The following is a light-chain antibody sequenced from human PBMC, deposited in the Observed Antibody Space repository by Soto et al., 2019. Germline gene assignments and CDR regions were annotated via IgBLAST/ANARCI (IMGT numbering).Light chain of an antibody. CDR3: QQYNSYSWT. J-gene: IGKJ1*01. CDR1: QSISSW. V-gene: IGKV1-5*03. Sequence: DIQMTQSPSTLSAAVGDRVTITCRASQSISSWLAWYQQKPGKAPNLLIYKASRLESGVPSRFSGSGSGTEFNLTISSLQPNDFATYSCQQYNSYSWTFGQGTKVEIK. CDR2: KAS.